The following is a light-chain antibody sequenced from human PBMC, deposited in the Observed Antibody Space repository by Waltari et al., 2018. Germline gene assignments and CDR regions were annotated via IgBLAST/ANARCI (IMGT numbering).Light chain of an antibody. V-gene: IGLV2-8*01. Sequence: QSALTQPPSASGSPGQSVTISCTGTSSDVGGYNYVPWYQQHPGKAPKLMIYEGSKRPSGVPVRFSGSKSGNTASLIISGLQAEDEADYYCCSYAGSYTYVFGTGTKVTVL. CDR2: EGS. CDR3: CSYAGSYTYV. J-gene: IGLJ1*01. CDR1: SSDVGGYNY.